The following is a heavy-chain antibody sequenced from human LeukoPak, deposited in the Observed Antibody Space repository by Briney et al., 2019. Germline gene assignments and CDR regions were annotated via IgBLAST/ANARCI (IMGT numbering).Heavy chain of an antibody. Sequence: GGSLRLSCAASGFIVSSNYMSGLRQAPGKGLEWVSVIYSGGSTYYADSVKGRFTISRDNSKNTLYLQMNSLRAEDTDMYYCTRDLYTVATSDYAFDIWGQGTMVTVSS. V-gene: IGHV3-53*01. CDR1: GFIVSSNY. J-gene: IGHJ3*02. CDR3: TRDLYTVATSDYAFDI. D-gene: IGHD4-17*01. CDR2: IYSGGST.